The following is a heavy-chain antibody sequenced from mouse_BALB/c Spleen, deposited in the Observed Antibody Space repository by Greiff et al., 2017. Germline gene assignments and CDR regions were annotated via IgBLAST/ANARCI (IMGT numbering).Heavy chain of an antibody. V-gene: IGHV2-6-7*01. CDR2: IWGDGST. Sequence: VMLVESGPGLVAPSQSLSITCTVSGFSLTGYGVNWVRQPPGKGLEWLGMIWGDGSTDYNSALKSRLSISKDNSKSQVFLKMNSLQTDDTARYYCAREGGSSYWYFDVWGAGTTVTVSS. D-gene: IGHD1-1*01. J-gene: IGHJ1*01. CDR1: GFSLTGYG. CDR3: AREGGSSYWYFDV.